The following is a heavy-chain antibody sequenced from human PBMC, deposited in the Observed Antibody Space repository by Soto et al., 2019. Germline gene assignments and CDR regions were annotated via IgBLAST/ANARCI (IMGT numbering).Heavy chain of an antibody. CDR1: GYTFTSYG. CDR3: ARWDYYDSSGYQGGFDY. D-gene: IGHD3-22*01. J-gene: IGHJ4*02. V-gene: IGHV1-18*01. CDR2: IIAYNGNT. Sequence: ASVKVSCKGSGYTFTSYGISWVRQAPGQRVEWMGWIIAYNGNTNYAQKLQGRVTMTTDTSTSTAYMELRSLRSDDTAVYYCARWDYYDSSGYQGGFDYWGQGTLVTVSS.